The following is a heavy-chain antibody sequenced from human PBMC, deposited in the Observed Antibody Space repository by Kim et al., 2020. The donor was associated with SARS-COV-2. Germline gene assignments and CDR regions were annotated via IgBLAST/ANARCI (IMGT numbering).Heavy chain of an antibody. CDR1: GGSISSGGYS. D-gene: IGHD5-12*01. Sequence: SETLSLTCAVSGGSISSGGYSWSWIRQPPGKGLEWIGYIYHSGSTYYNPSLKSRVTISVDRSKNQFSLKLSSVTAADTAVYYCARVRGRGWLQPTYYFDYWGQGTLVTVSS. CDR3: ARVRGRGWLQPTYYFDY. J-gene: IGHJ4*02. CDR2: IYHSGST. V-gene: IGHV4-30-2*01.